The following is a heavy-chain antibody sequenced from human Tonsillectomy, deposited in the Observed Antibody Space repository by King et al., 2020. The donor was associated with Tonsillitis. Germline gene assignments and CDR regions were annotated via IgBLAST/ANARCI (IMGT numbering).Heavy chain of an antibody. CDR2: IYSSGST. CDR1: GGSIRSHY. V-gene: IGHV4-59*08. D-gene: IGHD6-6*01. CDR3: ARLLPEYSRSAGCFDY. Sequence: VQLQESGPGLAKPSETLSLTCTVSGGSIRSHYWSWIRQPPGKGLEWIGYIYSSGSTNYNPSPKSRVTISLDTSKNQFSLKLSSVTAADTAVYYCARLLPEYSRSAGCFDYWGQGTLVTVSS. J-gene: IGHJ4*02.